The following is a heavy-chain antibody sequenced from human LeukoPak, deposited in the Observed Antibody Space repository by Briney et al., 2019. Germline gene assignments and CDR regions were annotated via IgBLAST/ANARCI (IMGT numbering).Heavy chain of an antibody. CDR3: QIELGGYSGYDSPYYYYYMDV. CDR2: INHSGST. CDR1: GGSVSSIRYY. D-gene: IGHD5-12*01. V-gene: IGHV4-39*07. J-gene: IGHJ6*03. Sequence: SETLSLTCTVSGGSVSSIRYYWGWIRQPPGKGLEWIGEINHSGSTNYNPSLKSRVTISVDTSKNQFSLKLSSVTAADTAVYYCQIELGGYSGYDSPYYYYYMDVWGKGTTVTVSS.